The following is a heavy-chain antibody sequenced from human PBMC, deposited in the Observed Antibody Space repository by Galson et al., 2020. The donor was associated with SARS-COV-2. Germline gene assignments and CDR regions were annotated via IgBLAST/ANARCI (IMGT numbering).Heavy chain of an antibody. V-gene: IGHV4-39*01. CDR1: GGSISSSSYY. CDR3: ARHWAYDSSGYYLHPFDY. Sequence: ETSETRSLTCTVSGGSISSSSYYWGWIRQPPGKGLEWIGSIYYSGSTYYNPSLKSRVTISVDTSKNQFSLKLSSVTAADTAVYYCARHWAYDSSGYYLHPFDYWGQGTLVTVSS. CDR2: IYYSGST. D-gene: IGHD3-22*01. J-gene: IGHJ4*02.